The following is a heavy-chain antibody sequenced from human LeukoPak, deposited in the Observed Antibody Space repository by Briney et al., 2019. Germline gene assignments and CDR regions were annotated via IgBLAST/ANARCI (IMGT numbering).Heavy chain of an antibody. V-gene: IGHV3-74*01. CDR2: INSDGRST. D-gene: IGHD5-24*01. CDR3: ARVEWDGYNWVDFDY. Sequence: GGSLRLSCAASGFTFSTYWMHWVRQAPGKGLVWVSRINSDGRSTSYADSVKGRFTISRDNAKNTLYLQMNSLRAEDTAVYYCARVEWDGYNWVDFDYWGQGTLVTVSS. J-gene: IGHJ4*02. CDR1: GFTFSTYW.